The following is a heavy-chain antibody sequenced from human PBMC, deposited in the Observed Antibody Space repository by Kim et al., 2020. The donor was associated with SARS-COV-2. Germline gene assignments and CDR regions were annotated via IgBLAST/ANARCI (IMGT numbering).Heavy chain of an antibody. Sequence: DSVKVSCKASGYTFTGYYMHWVRQAPGQGLEWMGRINPNSGGTNYAQKFQGRVTMTRDTSISTAYMELSRLRSDDTAVYYCARLGMVRGVRDYWGQGTLVTVSS. V-gene: IGHV1-2*06. CDR2: INPNSGGT. D-gene: IGHD3-10*01. CDR3: ARLGMVRGVRDY. J-gene: IGHJ4*02. CDR1: GYTFTGYY.